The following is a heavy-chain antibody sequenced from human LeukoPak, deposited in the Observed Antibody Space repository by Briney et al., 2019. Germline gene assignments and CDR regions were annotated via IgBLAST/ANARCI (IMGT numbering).Heavy chain of an antibody. J-gene: IGHJ4*02. Sequence: SETLSLTCTVSGGSISSSSYYWGWIRQPPGKGLEWIGSIYYSGSTYYNPSLKSRVTISVDTSKNQFSLKLSSVTAADTAVYYCERMFGSSRTFDYWGQGTLVTVSS. CDR3: ERMFGSSRTFDY. V-gene: IGHV4-39*07. CDR2: IYYSGST. CDR1: GGSISSSSYY. D-gene: IGHD6-13*01.